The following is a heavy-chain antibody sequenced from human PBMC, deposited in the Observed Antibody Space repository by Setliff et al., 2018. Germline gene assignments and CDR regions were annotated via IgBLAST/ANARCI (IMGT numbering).Heavy chain of an antibody. J-gene: IGHJ4*02. CDR2: INTNTGNP. V-gene: IGHV7-4-1*02. Sequence: ASVKVSCKASGYTFTSYAMNWVRQAPGQGLEWMGWINTNTGNPTYAQGFTGRFAFSLDTSVSTAYLQISSLKAEDTAVYYCASKGGYFDPSEDFDYWGQGTLVTVSS. D-gene: IGHD3-9*01. CDR1: GYTFTSYA. CDR3: ASKGGYFDPSEDFDY.